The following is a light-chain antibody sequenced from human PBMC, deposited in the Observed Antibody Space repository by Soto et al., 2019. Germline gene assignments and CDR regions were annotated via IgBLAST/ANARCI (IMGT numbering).Light chain of an antibody. Sequence: ALTQPPSASGSPGQSVTISCTGTSSDIGGYNYVSWYQQRPGKAPKLIIYEVTKRPSGVPDRVFGSKSGNTASLTVSGLQAEDEADYYCSSFAGTNSFVFGTGTKVTVL. CDR3: SSFAGTNSFV. V-gene: IGLV2-8*01. J-gene: IGLJ1*01. CDR2: EVT. CDR1: SSDIGGYNY.